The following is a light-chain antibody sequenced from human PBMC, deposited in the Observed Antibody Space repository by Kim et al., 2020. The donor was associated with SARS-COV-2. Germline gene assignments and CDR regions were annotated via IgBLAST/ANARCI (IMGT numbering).Light chain of an antibody. CDR2: QDS. V-gene: IGLV3-1*01. Sequence: SYELTQPPSVSVSPGQTASITCSGDKLGDKYACWYQQKPGQSPVLVIYQDSKRPSGIPERFSGPNSGNTATLTISGTQAMDEADYYGQAGDSSTATYVFG. CDR1: KLGDKY. J-gene: IGLJ1*01. CDR3: QAGDSSTATYV.